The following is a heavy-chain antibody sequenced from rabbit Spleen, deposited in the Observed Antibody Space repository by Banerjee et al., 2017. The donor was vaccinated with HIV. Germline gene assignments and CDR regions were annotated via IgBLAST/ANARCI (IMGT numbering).Heavy chain of an antibody. V-gene: IGHV1S45*01. CDR1: GFSFNSGYD. J-gene: IGHJ4*01. CDR2: IYAGSSGNT. D-gene: IGHD1-1*01. Sequence: QEQLVESGGGLVKPGASLTLTCKASGFSFNSGYDMCWVRQAPGKGLEWIACIYAGSSGNTYSATWAKGRFTFSKTSSTTVTLQMTSLTAADTATYFCARDLTDVIGWNFGWWGQGTLVTVS. CDR3: ARDLTDVIGWNFGW.